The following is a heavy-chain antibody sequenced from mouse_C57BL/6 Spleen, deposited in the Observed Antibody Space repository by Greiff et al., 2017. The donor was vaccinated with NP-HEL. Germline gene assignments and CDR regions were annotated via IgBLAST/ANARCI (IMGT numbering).Heavy chain of an antibody. CDR3: ARGDYYGSSYKFAY. V-gene: IGHV1-58*01. CDR2: IYIGNGYT. CDR1: GYTFTSYG. D-gene: IGHD1-1*01. Sequence: EVKLMESGAELVRPGSSVKMSCKTSGYTFTSYGINWVKQRPGQGLEWIGYIYIGNGYTEYNEKFKGKATLTSDTSSSTAYMQLSSLTSEDSAIYFCARGDYYGSSYKFAYWGQGTLVTVSA. J-gene: IGHJ3*01.